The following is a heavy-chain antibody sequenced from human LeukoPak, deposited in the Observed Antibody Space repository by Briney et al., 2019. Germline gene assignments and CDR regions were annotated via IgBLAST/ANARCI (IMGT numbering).Heavy chain of an antibody. D-gene: IGHD1-26*01. Sequence: GFLRLSCAASGFTFSSYAMSWVRQAPGKGLEWVSAISGSGGSTYYADSVKGRFTISRDNSKNTLYLQMNSLRAEDTAVYYCAKDTTSHLGDPTDYWGQGTLVTVSS. CDR2: ISGSGGST. J-gene: IGHJ4*02. CDR3: AKDTTSHLGDPTDY. V-gene: IGHV3-23*01. CDR1: GFTFSSYA.